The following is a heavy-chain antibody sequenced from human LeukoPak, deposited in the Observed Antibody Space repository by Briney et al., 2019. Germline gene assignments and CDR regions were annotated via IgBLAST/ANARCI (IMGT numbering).Heavy chain of an antibody. CDR2: ISYDGSNK. J-gene: IGHJ4*02. CDR1: GFTFSNYD. Sequence: PGGSLRLSCAASGFTFSNYDMHWVRQAPGKGLEWVAVISYDGSNKYYADSVKGRFTISRDNSKNTVYLHMNSLRAEDTAVYYCAKDREGTTFDNWGQGTLVTVSS. CDR3: AKDREGTTFDN. V-gene: IGHV3-30*18. D-gene: IGHD1-7*01.